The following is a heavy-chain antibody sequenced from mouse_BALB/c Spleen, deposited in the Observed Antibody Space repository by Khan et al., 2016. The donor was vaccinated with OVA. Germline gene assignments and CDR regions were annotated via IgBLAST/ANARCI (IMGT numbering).Heavy chain of an antibody. CDR1: GYSFTVYY. Sequence: EVKLQESGPDLVKPGASVKISCKASGYSFTVYYMIWVKQSHGKSPEWIGRVNPNNGDTNYNQKFKDKAILTVDKSSTTAYMELRSLTSEDSAVVYCARGYEFFANWGQGTLVTVSA. V-gene: IGHV1-26*01. CDR2: VNPNNGDT. CDR3: ARGYEFFAN. J-gene: IGHJ3*01. D-gene: IGHD2-14*01.